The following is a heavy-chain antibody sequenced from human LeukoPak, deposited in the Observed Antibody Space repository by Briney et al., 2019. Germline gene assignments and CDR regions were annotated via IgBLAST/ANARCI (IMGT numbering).Heavy chain of an antibody. D-gene: IGHD5-18*01. V-gene: IGHV4-38-2*01. CDR3: ARAGGYGLIDY. Sequence: PGGSLRLSCAASGFTFSYYSMNWIRQPPGKGLEWIGSIYHSGTTYSGSTYYNPSLKSRVTISLDTSKNQFSLKVGSMTAADTAVYYCARAGGYGLIDYWGQGTMVTVSS. J-gene: IGHJ4*02. CDR2: IYHSGTTYSGST. CDR1: GFTFSYYS.